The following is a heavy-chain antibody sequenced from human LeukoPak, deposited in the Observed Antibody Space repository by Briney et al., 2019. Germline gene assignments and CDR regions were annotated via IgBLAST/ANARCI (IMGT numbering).Heavy chain of an antibody. CDR3: ARDYYSSGWNGQDY. J-gene: IGHJ4*02. V-gene: IGHV1-3*01. CDR1: GYTFTSYA. CDR2: INAGNGNT. D-gene: IGHD6-19*01. Sequence: GASVKVSCKASGYTFTSYAMHWVRQAPGQRLEWMGWINAGNGNTKYSQKFQGRVTITRDTSASTAYMELSSLRSENTAVYYCARDYYSSGWNGQDYWGQGTLVTVSS.